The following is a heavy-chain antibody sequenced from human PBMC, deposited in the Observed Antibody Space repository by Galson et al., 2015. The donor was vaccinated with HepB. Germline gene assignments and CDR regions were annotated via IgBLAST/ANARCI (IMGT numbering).Heavy chain of an antibody. V-gene: IGHV1-69*06. CDR3: ASNVDTAMVPYYYYYGMDV. D-gene: IGHD5-18*01. CDR2: IIPIFGTA. J-gene: IGHJ6*02. CDR1: GGTFSSYA. Sequence: SVKVSCKASGGTFSSYAISWVRQAPGQGLEWMGGIIPIFGTANYAQKFQGRVTITADKSTSTAYMELSSLRSEDTAVYYCASNVDTAMVPYYYYYGMDVWGQGTTVTVSS.